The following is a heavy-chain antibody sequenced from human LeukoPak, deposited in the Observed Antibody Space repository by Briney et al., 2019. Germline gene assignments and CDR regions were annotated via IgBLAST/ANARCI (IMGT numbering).Heavy chain of an antibody. CDR1: GFTFSSYS. V-gene: IGHV3-21*01. Sequence: GGSPRLSCAASGFTFSSYSMNWVRQAPGKGLEWVSSISSSSSYIYYADSVKGRFTISRDNAKNSLYLQMNSLRAEDTAVYYCARDRHGVATIGDFDYWGQGTLVTVSS. J-gene: IGHJ4*02. D-gene: IGHD5-12*01. CDR2: ISSSSSYI. CDR3: ARDRHGVATIGDFDY.